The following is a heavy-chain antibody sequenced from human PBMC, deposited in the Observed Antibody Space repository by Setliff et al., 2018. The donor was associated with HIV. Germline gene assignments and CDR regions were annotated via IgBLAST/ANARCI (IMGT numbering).Heavy chain of an antibody. V-gene: IGHV1-69*08. CDR3: ARDTPDYLGSYYSDY. D-gene: IGHD1-26*01. Sequence: SVKVSCKASGYTFTSYYMHWVRQAPGQGLEWIGRITPIISTANYAQKFQGRVTISADKSTSTAYMELSSLRSEDTAVYYCARDTPDYLGSYYSDYWGQGTLVTVSS. CDR2: ITPIISTA. J-gene: IGHJ4*02. CDR1: GYTFTSYY.